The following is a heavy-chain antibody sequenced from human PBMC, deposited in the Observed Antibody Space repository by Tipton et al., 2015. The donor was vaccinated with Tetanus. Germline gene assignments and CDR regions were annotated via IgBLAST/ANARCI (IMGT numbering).Heavy chain of an antibody. V-gene: IGHV3-33*01. CDR2: IFDDGSNT. CDR3: ARGHRSMVRNVMFYFDL. D-gene: IGHD3-10*01. CDR1: GFSFASYG. Sequence: SGFSFASYGMHWVRQAPGKGLEWMATIFDDGSNTYYADSVKGRYTISRDNSKNMLYLEMNSPRAEDTAIYYCARGHRSMVRNVMFYFDLWGQGSLVTVSS. J-gene: IGHJ4*02.